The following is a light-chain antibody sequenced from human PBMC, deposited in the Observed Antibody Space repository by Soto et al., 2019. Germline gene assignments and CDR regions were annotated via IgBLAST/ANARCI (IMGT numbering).Light chain of an antibody. Sequence: DIVLTQSPGTLSLSPGERATLSCRASQTVTSTYFAWYQQRPGQSPRLIIYGGSTRATGFPDRFSGSGSGTDFTLTIDRLETEDSAVYYCHCHRCIGSRIYSFGQGTKLEI. CDR3: HCHRCIGSRIYS. J-gene: IGKJ2*03. V-gene: IGKV3-20*01. CDR2: GGS. CDR1: QTVTSTY.